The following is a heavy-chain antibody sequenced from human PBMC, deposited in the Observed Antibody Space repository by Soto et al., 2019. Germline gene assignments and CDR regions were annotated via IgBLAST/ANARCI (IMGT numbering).Heavy chain of an antibody. J-gene: IGHJ4*02. Sequence: PGGSLRLSCAASGFTFSSYSMNWVRQAPGKGLEWVSSISSSSSYIYYADSVEGRFTISRDNAKNSLYLQMNSLRAEDTAVYYCARDDTFGELFFDYWGQGTLVTVSS. CDR2: ISSSSSYI. D-gene: IGHD3-10*01. CDR3: ARDDTFGELFFDY. V-gene: IGHV3-21*01. CDR1: GFTFSSYS.